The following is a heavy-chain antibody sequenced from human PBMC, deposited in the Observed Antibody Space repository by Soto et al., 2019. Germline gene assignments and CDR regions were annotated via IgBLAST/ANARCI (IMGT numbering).Heavy chain of an antibody. V-gene: IGHV1-69*12. J-gene: IGHJ5*02. D-gene: IGHD3-22*01. CDR2: IIPIFGTA. CDR3: ARSIRFYYDSSGQSAWFDP. CDR1: GGTFSSYS. Sequence: QVQLVQSGAEVKKPGSSVKVSCKASGGTFSSYSISWVRQAPGQGLEWMGGIIPIFGTANYAQKFQGRVTITADESTSTAYMELSSLRSEDTAVYYCARSIRFYYDSSGQSAWFDPWGQGTLVTVSS.